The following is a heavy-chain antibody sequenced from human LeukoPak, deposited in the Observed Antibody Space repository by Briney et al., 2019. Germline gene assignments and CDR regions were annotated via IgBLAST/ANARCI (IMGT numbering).Heavy chain of an antibody. V-gene: IGHV1-69*13. D-gene: IGHD4-17*01. J-gene: IGHJ4*02. Sequence: SVKVSCKASGGTFSSYAISWVRQAPGQRLEWMGGIIPIFGTANYAQKFQGRVTITADESTSTAYMELSSLRSEDTAVYYCARESSSYGDYLGLLDYWGQGTLVTVSS. CDR1: GGTFSSYA. CDR3: ARESSSYGDYLGLLDY. CDR2: IIPIFGTA.